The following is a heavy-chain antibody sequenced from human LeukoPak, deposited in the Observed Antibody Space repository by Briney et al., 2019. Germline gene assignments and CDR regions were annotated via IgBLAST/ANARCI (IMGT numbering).Heavy chain of an antibody. D-gene: IGHD3-9*01. CDR2: VDPEDGET. CDR3: ATHGIYDILTFDY. V-gene: IGHV1-69-2*01. Sequence: GASVKVSCKASGYTFTGYYMHWVRQAPGKGLEWMGLVDPEDGETIYAEKFQGRVTITADTSTDTAYMELSSLRSEDTAVYYCATHGIYDILTFDYWGQGTLVTVSS. J-gene: IGHJ4*02. CDR1: GYTFTGYY.